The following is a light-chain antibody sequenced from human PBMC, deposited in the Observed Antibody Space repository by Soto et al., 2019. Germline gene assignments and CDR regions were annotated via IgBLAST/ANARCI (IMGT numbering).Light chain of an antibody. Sequence: QPVLTQSSSASASLGSSVKLTCTLSSGYSSYIIAWHQHQPGKAPRYLMKLEGSGSYNKGSGVPDRFSGSSSGADRYLTISNLQFEDEADYYCETWDSNTHTVFGGGTQLTVL. CDR2: LEGSGSY. CDR1: SGYSSYI. J-gene: IGLJ3*02. V-gene: IGLV4-60*02. CDR3: ETWDSNTHTV.